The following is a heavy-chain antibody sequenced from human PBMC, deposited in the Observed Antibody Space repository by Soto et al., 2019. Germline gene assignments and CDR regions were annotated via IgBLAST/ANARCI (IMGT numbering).Heavy chain of an antibody. J-gene: IGHJ6*02. V-gene: IGHV3-73*01. CDR1: GFTFSGSA. CDR3: SRQLNDCSSTSCYRMDV. Sequence: PGGSLRLSCAASGFTFSGSAMYWVRQASGKGLEWVGRIRSKTNNYATVYPASVKGRFTISRDDSKNTAYLQMSSLKTEDTAIYYCSRQLNDCSSTSCYRMDVWGQGTTVTVSS. CDR2: IRSKTNNYAT. D-gene: IGHD2-2*01.